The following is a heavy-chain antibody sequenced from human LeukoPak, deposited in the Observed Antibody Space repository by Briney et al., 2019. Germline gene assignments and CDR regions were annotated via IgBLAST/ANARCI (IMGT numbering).Heavy chain of an antibody. CDR2: IYYSGST. CDR3: ARLSIASRVRIFDY. J-gene: IGHJ4*02. D-gene: IGHD6-6*01. Sequence: SQTLSLTCALSGGSISSGGYSWSSIRQPPGKGLECIWHIYYSGSTNYKPSLKSRVTISLDTSKKQFSLKLRSVAAADTAVYYCARLSIASRVRIFDYWGQGTLVTVSS. V-gene: IGHV4-30-4*07. CDR1: GGSISSGGYS.